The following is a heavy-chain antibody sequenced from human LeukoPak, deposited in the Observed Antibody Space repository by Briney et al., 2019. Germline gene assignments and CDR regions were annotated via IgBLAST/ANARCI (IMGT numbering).Heavy chain of an antibody. D-gene: IGHD2-2*01. CDR2: FDPEDGET. Sequence: ASVKVSCKVSGYALTELSMHWVRQAPGKGLEWMGGFDPEDGETIYAQKFQGRVTMTEDTSTDTAYMELSSLRSEDTAVYYCATGSLPDIVVVPAARAPLWGQGTLVTVSS. CDR1: GYALTELS. J-gene: IGHJ4*02. V-gene: IGHV1-24*01. CDR3: ATGSLPDIVVVPAARAPL.